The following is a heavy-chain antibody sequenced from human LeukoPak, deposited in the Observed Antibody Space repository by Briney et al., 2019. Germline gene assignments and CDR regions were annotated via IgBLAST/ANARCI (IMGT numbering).Heavy chain of an antibody. CDR2: INPSGGST. Sequence: ASVKVSCKASGYTFTSYYMHWVRQAPGQGLEWMGIINPSGGSTTYAQKFQGRVTMTRDTSTSTVYMELSSLRSEDTAVFYCARGGSLAAAPHRYYFDYWGQGTPVTVSS. V-gene: IGHV1-46*01. J-gene: IGHJ4*02. CDR1: GYTFTSYY. CDR3: ARGGSLAAAPHRYYFDY. D-gene: IGHD6-19*01.